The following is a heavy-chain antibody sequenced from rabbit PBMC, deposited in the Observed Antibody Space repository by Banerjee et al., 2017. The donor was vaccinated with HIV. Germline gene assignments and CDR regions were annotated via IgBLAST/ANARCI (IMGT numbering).Heavy chain of an antibody. D-gene: IGHD7-1*01. CDR2: INTSSGNT. J-gene: IGHJ4*01. CDR1: GFSFSYKYV. CDR3: ARDYAGYSLFQL. V-gene: IGHV1S40*01. Sequence: QSLEESGGDLVKPAGSLTLTCTASGFSFSYKYVMCWVRQAPGKGPEWIACINTSSGNTVYANWAKGRFTISKTSSTTVTLQMTSLTAADTATYFCARDYAGYSLFQLWGPGTLVTVS.